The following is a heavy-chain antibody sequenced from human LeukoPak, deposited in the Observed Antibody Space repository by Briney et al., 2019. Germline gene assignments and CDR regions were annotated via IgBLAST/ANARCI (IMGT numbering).Heavy chain of an antibody. D-gene: IGHD3-10*01. Sequence: PSETLSLTCTVSGGSISSYYWSWIRQPPGKGLEWIGFIYYSGSTNYNPSLKSRVTISVDTSKNQFSLKLSSVTAADTAVYYCATNYYGSGSYYYYYMDVWGKGTTVTISS. CDR2: IYYSGST. CDR3: ATNYYGSGSYYYYYMDV. J-gene: IGHJ6*03. V-gene: IGHV4-59*01. CDR1: GGSISSYY.